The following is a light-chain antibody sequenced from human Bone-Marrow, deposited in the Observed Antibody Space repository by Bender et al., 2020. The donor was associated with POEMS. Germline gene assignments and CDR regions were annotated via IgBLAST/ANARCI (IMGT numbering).Light chain of an antibody. CDR2: DVS. CDR3: AAWDDSLSVWV. Sequence: QSALTQPASVSGSPGQSITISCTGTSSDVGGYNFVSWYQQHPGKAPKLIIYDVSDRPSGVSIRFSGSKSGNTASLTISGLRSEDEADYYCAAWDDSLSVWVFGGGTKLTVL. CDR1: SSDVGGYNF. V-gene: IGLV2-14*03. J-gene: IGLJ3*02.